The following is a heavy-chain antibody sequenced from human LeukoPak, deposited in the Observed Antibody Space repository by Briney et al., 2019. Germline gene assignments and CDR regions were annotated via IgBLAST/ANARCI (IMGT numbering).Heavy chain of an antibody. Sequence: PGGSLRLSCAASGFTFSSYAMHWVRQAPGKGLEWVAVISYDGSNKYYADSVKGRFTISRDNSKNTLYLQMNSLRAEVTAVYYCARDLLRFLEWLYTTYYYYGMDVWGQGTTVTVSS. CDR2: ISYDGSNK. CDR3: ARDLLRFLEWLYTTYYYYGMDV. CDR1: GFTFSSYA. D-gene: IGHD3-3*01. J-gene: IGHJ6*02. V-gene: IGHV3-30-3*01.